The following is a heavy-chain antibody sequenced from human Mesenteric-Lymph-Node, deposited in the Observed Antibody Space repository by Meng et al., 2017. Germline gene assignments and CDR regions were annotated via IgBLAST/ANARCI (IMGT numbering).Heavy chain of an antibody. CDR3: AREGTGYCGGGSCFSFDY. J-gene: IGHJ4*02. CDR2: MNPNSGNT. V-gene: IGHV1-8*01. D-gene: IGHD2-15*01. CDR1: GGTFRGFA. Sequence: ASVKVSCKASGGTFRGFAISWVRQAPGQGLEWMGWMNPNSGNTGYAQQFQGRFTTTRDTSTSTVYMELSSLRSDDTAVYYCAREGTGYCGGGSCFSFDYWGQGSLVTVSS.